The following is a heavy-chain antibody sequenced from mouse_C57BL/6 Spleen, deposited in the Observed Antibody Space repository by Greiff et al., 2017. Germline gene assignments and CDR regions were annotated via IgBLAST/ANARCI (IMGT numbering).Heavy chain of an antibody. Sequence: QVQLQQPGAELVKPGASVKLSCKASGYTFTSYWMHWVKQRPGQGLEWIGMIHPNSGSTNYNEKFKSKATLTVDKSSSPAYMQLSSLTSEDSAVYCCAKPLTGAYAMDYWGQGTSGTVSS. CDR3: AKPLTGAYAMDY. CDR2: IHPNSGST. D-gene: IGHD4-1*01. CDR1: GYTFTSYW. J-gene: IGHJ4*01. V-gene: IGHV1-64*01.